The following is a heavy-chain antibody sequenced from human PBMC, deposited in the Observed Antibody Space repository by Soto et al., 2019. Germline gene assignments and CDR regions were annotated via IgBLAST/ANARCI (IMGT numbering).Heavy chain of an antibody. Sequence: QITLKESGPTLVKPTQTLTLTCTFSGFSLSTSGVGVGWLRQPPGKALEWLALIYWDDDKRYSPSLKSRLTITKDTSKNQVVLTMTNMDPVDTATYYCAHRRPLVGAGNYFDYWGQGTLVTVSS. CDR3: AHRRPLVGAGNYFDY. D-gene: IGHD1-26*01. CDR1: GFSLSTSGVG. J-gene: IGHJ4*02. CDR2: IYWDDDK. V-gene: IGHV2-5*02.